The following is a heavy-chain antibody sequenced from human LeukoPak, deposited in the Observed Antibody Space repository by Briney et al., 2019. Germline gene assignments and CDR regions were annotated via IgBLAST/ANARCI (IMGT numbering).Heavy chain of an antibody. J-gene: IGHJ5*02. CDR2: ISGGGST. Sequence: GGSLRLSCAASGFTFNNYAMTWVRQAPGKGLEWVSAISGGGSTYYADSVKGRFTISRDNSKNTLYLQMNSLRAEDTAVYYCARDHRGPAATHNWFDPWGQGTLVTVSS. CDR1: GFTFNNYA. D-gene: IGHD2-2*01. V-gene: IGHV3-23*01. CDR3: ARDHRGPAATHNWFDP.